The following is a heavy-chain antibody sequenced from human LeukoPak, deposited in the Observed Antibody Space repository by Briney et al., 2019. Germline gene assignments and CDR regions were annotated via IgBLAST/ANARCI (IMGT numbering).Heavy chain of an antibody. V-gene: IGHV3-74*01. D-gene: IGHD3-10*01. CDR1: GFTFSSYW. Sequence: GGSLRLSCAASGFTFSSYWMHWVRQAPGKGLVWVSRINGDGSTTTYVDSVKGRFTIYRDNAKNTVYLQMNSLRVEDTAVYYCVRRGLIVTEYLERWGQGTLVIVSS. CDR3: VRRGLIVTEYLER. J-gene: IGHJ1*01. CDR2: INGDGSTT.